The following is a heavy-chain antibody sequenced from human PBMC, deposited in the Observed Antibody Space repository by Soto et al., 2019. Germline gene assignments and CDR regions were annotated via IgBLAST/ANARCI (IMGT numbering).Heavy chain of an antibody. CDR1: GGSISSSNW. CDR3: ARVRRGYCSSTSCDDYYYYGMDV. D-gene: IGHD2-2*01. Sequence: QVQLQESGPGLVKPSGTLSLTCAVSGGSISSSNWWSWVRQPPGKGLEWIGEIYHSGSTNYNPSLKSRVTLSVDKPKNQFSLKLSSVTAADTAVYYCARVRRGYCSSTSCDDYYYYGMDVWGQGTTVTVSS. J-gene: IGHJ6*02. V-gene: IGHV4-4*02. CDR2: IYHSGST.